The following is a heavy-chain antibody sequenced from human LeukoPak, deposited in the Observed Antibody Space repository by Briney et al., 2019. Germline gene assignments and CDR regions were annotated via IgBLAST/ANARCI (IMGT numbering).Heavy chain of an antibody. CDR1: GGSFSGYY. Sequence: PSETLSLTCAVYGGSFSGYYWSWIRQPPGKGLEWIGEINHSGSTNYNPSLKSRVTISVDTSKNQFSLKLSSVTAADTAVYYCARGSVVPAAIFDYWGQGTLVTVSS. V-gene: IGHV4-34*01. J-gene: IGHJ4*02. CDR3: ARGSVVPAAIFDY. CDR2: INHSGST. D-gene: IGHD2-2*01.